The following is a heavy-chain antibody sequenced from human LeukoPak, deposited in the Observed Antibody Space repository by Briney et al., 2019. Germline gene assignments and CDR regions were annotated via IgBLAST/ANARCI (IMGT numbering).Heavy chain of an antibody. Sequence: KPGGSLRLSCAASGFTFSSYSMNWVRQAPGKGLEWVSSISSSSSYIYYADSVKGRFTISRDNAKNSLYLQMNSLRAEDTAVYYCARVLVVIPPDDAFDIWGQGTMVTVSS. CDR1: GFTFSSYS. CDR2: ISSSSSYI. D-gene: IGHD3-22*01. J-gene: IGHJ3*02. V-gene: IGHV3-21*01. CDR3: ARVLVVIPPDDAFDI.